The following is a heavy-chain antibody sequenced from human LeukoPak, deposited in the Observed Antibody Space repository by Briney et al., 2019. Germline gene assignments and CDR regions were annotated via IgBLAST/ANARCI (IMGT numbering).Heavy chain of an antibody. V-gene: IGHV3-23*01. Sequence: GGSLRLSCAASGFTFSSYAVSWVRQAPGKGLEWVSAISGSGGSTYYADSVKGRFTISRDNSKNTLYLQMNSLRAEDTAAYYCAKDRTHGIAAAGTGYWGQGTLVTVSS. CDR1: GFTFSSYA. J-gene: IGHJ4*02. D-gene: IGHD6-13*01. CDR3: AKDRTHGIAAAGTGY. CDR2: ISGSGGST.